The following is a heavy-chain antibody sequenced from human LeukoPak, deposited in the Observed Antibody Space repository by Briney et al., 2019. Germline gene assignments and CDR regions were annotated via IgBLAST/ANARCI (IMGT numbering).Heavy chain of an antibody. V-gene: IGHV3-7*01. J-gene: IGHJ4*02. CDR1: GFTFSSYW. CDR2: IKQDGSEK. CDR3: ARTRGYYYRSGCCYDS. D-gene: IGHD3-22*01. Sequence: GGSLRLSCAASGFTFSSYWMSWVLQAPGKGLEWVANIKQDGSEKYYVDSVKGRFTISRDNAKNSLYLQMNSLRAEDTAVYYCARTRGYYYRSGCCYDSWGQGTLVTVSS.